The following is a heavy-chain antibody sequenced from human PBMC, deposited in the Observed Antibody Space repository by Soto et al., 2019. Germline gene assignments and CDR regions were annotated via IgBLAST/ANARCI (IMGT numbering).Heavy chain of an antibody. V-gene: IGHV4-34*01. CDR2: INHSGST. CDR3: ARVSIAAAGFYYYYGMDV. CDR1: GGSFSGYY. D-gene: IGHD6-13*01. J-gene: IGHJ6*02. Sequence: SETLSLTCAVYGGSFSGYYWSWIRQPPGKGLEWIGEINHSGSTNYNPSLKSRVTISVDTSKNQFSLKLSSVTAADTAVYYCARVSIAAAGFYYYYGMDVWCQGTTVTVSS.